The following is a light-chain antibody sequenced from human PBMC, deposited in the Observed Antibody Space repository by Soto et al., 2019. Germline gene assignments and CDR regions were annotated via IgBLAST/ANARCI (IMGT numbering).Light chain of an antibody. V-gene: IGLV2-14*01. CDR2: DVS. J-gene: IGLJ1*01. CDR1: NDDVGGYES. CDR3: SSYTSSSLYV. Sequence: QSALTQPASVSGSPGQSITMSCTGTNDDVGGYESVSWYQQHAGRAHKLKIYDVSNRPSGVSGRVSGSKFGNTASLTISGLQAEDEADYYCSSYTSSSLYVFGTGTKVTVL.